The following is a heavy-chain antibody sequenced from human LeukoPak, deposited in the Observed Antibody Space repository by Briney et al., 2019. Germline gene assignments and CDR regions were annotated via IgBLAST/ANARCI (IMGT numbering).Heavy chain of an antibody. D-gene: IGHD7-27*01. V-gene: IGHV1-18*01. Sequence: ASVKVSCKTSGYIFGNYGVAWVRKAPGQGLEWMGWISAYNGNTNYAQKLQGRVTMTTDTSTSTAYMELRSLRSDDTAVYYCARDLLRHYWSPLTGEINDAFDIWGQGTMVTVSS. CDR2: ISAYNGNT. CDR1: GYIFGNYG. J-gene: IGHJ3*02. CDR3: ARDLLRHYWSPLTGEINDAFDI.